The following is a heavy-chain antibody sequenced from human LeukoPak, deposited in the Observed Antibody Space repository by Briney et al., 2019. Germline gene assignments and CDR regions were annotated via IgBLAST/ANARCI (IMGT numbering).Heavy chain of an antibody. Sequence: PSETLSLTCTVSGSSMNTYFWTWIRQPAGKGLEWVGRIYPSGTINYNPSLRSRTSMSVDMSMNQFSLNLSSVTAADTAIYYCARDRYGGIIDYWGQGTLVSVSP. CDR1: GSSMNTYF. V-gene: IGHV4-4*07. J-gene: IGHJ4*02. CDR2: IYPSGTI. D-gene: IGHD1-26*01. CDR3: ARDRYGGIIDY.